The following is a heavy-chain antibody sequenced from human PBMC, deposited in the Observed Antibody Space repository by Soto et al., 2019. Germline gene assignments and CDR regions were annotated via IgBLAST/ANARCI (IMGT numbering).Heavy chain of an antibody. CDR2: ISSSSSYI. J-gene: IGHJ4*02. CDR3: ARVADLEWLPTIDY. Sequence: GGSLRLSXAASGFTFSSYSMNWVRQAPGKGLEWVSSISSSSSYIYYADSVKGRFTISRDNAKNSLYLQMNSLRAEDTAVYYCARVADLEWLPTIDYWGQGTLVTVSS. CDR1: GFTFSSYS. V-gene: IGHV3-21*01. D-gene: IGHD3-3*01.